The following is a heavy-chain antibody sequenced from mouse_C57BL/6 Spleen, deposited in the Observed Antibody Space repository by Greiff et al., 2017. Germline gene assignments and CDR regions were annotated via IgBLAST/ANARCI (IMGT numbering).Heavy chain of an antibody. CDR3: ARSGPPDGYYDY. V-gene: IGHV1-64*01. CDR2: IHPNSGST. Sequence: QVQLQQPGAELVKPGASVKLSCKASGYTFTSYWMHWVKQRPGQGLEWIGMIHPNSGSTNYNEKFKSKATLTVDTSSSTAYMQLSSLTSEDSAVYYCARSGPPDGYYDYWGQGTTLTVSS. J-gene: IGHJ2*01. CDR1: GYTFTSYW. D-gene: IGHD2-3*01.